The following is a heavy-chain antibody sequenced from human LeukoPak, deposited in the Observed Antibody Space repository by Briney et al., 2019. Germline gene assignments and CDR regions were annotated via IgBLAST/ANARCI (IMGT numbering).Heavy chain of an antibody. Sequence: SETLSLTCTVSGGSISSYYWSWIRQPPGKGLEWIGYIYYSGNTKYNPSLKSRVTISVDTPKNRFSLKLTSVTAADTAVYYCARAGRSVPAANLDYWGQGTLVTVSS. CDR1: GGSISSYY. V-gene: IGHV4-59*01. CDR3: ARAGRSVPAANLDY. CDR2: IYYSGNT. D-gene: IGHD2-2*01. J-gene: IGHJ4*02.